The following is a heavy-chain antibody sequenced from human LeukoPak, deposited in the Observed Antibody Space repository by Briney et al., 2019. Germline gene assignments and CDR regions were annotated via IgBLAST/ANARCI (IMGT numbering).Heavy chain of an antibody. Sequence: GGSLRLSCAASGFTFGSYGMHWVRQAPGKGLEWVAVIRYDGSREYYADSVKGRFTISRDNAKNTLYLQLNSLRSEDTAVYYCAKDREPIGRSCPADWGQGTPVTVSS. V-gene: IGHV3-30*02. CDR1: GFTFGSYG. J-gene: IGHJ4*02. CDR2: IRYDGSRE. D-gene: IGHD6-13*01. CDR3: AKDREPIGRSCPAD.